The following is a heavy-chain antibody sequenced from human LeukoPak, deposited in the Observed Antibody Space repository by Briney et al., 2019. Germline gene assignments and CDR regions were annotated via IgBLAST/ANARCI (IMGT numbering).Heavy chain of an antibody. CDR1: GFTFSSYG. CDR2: IWYDGSNK. J-gene: IGHJ6*02. Sequence: PGGSLRLSCAASGFTFSSYGMHWVRQAPGKGLEWVAVIWYDGSNKYYGDSVKGRFTISRDNSKNTLYLQINSLRAGDTAVYYCARGPKYNYYGMDVWGQGTTVTVSS. V-gene: IGHV3-33*01. CDR3: ARGPKYNYYGMDV.